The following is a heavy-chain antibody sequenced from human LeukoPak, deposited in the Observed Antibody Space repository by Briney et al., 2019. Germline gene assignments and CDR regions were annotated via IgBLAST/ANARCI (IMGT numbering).Heavy chain of an antibody. D-gene: IGHD3/OR15-3a*01. J-gene: IGHJ4*02. CDR3: ARDVSRMAGLYYFYS. Sequence: ASVRVSCKASGYTFTDSYMHWVRQAPGQGLEWLGWVHPRTSVTSSAQKFQGRVTMTRDTSISTAYMELSRLSSDDTAVYYCARDVSRMAGLYYFYSWGQGTLVTVSS. CDR2: VHPRTSVT. CDR1: GYTFTDSY. V-gene: IGHV1-2*02.